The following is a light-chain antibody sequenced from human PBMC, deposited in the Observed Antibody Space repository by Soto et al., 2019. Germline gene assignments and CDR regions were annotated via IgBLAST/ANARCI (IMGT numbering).Light chain of an antibody. CDR1: KDISTS. V-gene: IGKV1D-12*01. CDR2: SAS. J-gene: IGKJ1*01. CDR3: QQADSFPLT. Sequence: QVTQSPSSVSASVGDRVTITCQTSKDISTSVAWYQQKPGKAPNLLIYSASALRRGVPSRFSGNGSGADFTLTVSSLQPEDSATYYCQQADSFPLTFGQGTKVDIK.